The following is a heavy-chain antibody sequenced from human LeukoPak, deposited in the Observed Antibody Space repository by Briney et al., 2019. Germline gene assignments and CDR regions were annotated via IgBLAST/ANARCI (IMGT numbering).Heavy chain of an antibody. CDR2: SYYTANT. Sequence: SETLSLTCTVSGGSISSNTFYWGWIRQPPGKGLEWIGNSYYTANTYYNPSLKSRVTISVDTSKNQFSLRLNSVTAADTAVYYCARQGVTDIFDYWGQGALVTVSS. CDR3: ARQGVTDIFDY. J-gene: IGHJ4*02. V-gene: IGHV4-39*01. D-gene: IGHD4-11*01. CDR1: GGSISSNTFY.